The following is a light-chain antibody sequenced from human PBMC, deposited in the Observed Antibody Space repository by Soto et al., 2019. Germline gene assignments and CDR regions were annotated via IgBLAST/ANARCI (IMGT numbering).Light chain of an antibody. CDR1: SSNIGDNP. CDR2: IND. CDR3: EAWDDSLNAL. Sequence: QSVLPPQPSASGTTGQRITISCSVSSSNIGDNPVNWYQQLPGAAPKLLIYINDQRPSGVPDRFSGSKSGTSASLAISGLQPEDEADYYCEAWDDSLNALFGTGTKVTVL. J-gene: IGLJ1*01. V-gene: IGLV1-44*01.